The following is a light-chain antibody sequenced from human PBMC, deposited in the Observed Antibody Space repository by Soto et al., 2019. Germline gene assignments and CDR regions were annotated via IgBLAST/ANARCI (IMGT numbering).Light chain of an antibody. V-gene: IGKV3-15*01. CDR3: QQYNNLRT. CDR2: GAS. CDR1: QSVSSN. J-gene: IGKJ1*01. Sequence: EIVMTQSPATLSVSPGERATLSCRASQSVSSNLAWYQQKPGQAPRLLIYGASTRATGIPVRFSGSGSGTEFTLTISSLQSEDFAFYYCQQYNNLRTFGQGTKVEIK.